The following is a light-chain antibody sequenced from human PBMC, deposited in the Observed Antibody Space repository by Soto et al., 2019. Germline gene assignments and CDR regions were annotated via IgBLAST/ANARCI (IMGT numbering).Light chain of an antibody. V-gene: IGKV3-20*01. CDR3: QQYGSSPLIS. J-gene: IGKJ5*01. CDR1: QSVSSSY. Sequence: IGMTQSPPSLSVSPGXXAXLSCXASQSVSSSYLAWYQQKPGQAPRLLIFGASKRATGIPDRFSGSGSGRDFTLTISGLEPEDFAVYYCQQYGSSPLISFGQGTLLEIK. CDR2: GAS.